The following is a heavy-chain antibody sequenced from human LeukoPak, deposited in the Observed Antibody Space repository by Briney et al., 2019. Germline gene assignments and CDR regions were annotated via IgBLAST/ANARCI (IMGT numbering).Heavy chain of an antibody. CDR3: AADRGDSGSYHLPIYYMDV. V-gene: IGHV1-8*01. CDR2: MNPNSGNT. J-gene: IGHJ6*03. CDR1: GYTFTSYD. D-gene: IGHD1-26*01. Sequence: GASVKVSCKASGYTFTSYDINWVRQATEQGLEWMGWMNPNSGNTGYAQKFQGRVTMTRNTSISTAYMELSSLRSEDTAVYYCAADRGDSGSYHLPIYYMDVWGKGTTVTVSS.